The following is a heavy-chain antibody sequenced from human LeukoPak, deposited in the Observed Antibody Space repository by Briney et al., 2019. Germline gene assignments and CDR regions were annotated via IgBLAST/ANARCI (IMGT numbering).Heavy chain of an antibody. CDR2: IYYSGST. V-gene: IGHV4-59*08. CDR3: ARRHCSGGSCYPHYLDY. D-gene: IGHD2-15*01. CDR1: GDSIGSYY. J-gene: IGHJ4*02. Sequence: SETLSLTCTVSGDSIGSYYWSWIRQPPGKGLEWIGYIYYSGSTNYNPSLKSRVTISIDTSKNQFSLKLGSVTAADTAVYYCARRHCSGGSCYPHYLDYWGQGILVTVSS.